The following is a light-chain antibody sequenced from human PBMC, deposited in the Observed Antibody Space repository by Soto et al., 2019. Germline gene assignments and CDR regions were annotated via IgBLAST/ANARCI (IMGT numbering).Light chain of an antibody. Sequence: EIVLTQSPGTLSLSPGERATLSCRASQSVSSNYLAWYQQKPGQAPRLLIYGASSRATGFPDRFSGSGSGTDFTLTISRLEPEDFAAYYCQQYGSSPRTFGQGTQVEFK. V-gene: IGKV3-20*01. J-gene: IGKJ1*01. CDR2: GAS. CDR3: QQYGSSPRT. CDR1: QSVSSNY.